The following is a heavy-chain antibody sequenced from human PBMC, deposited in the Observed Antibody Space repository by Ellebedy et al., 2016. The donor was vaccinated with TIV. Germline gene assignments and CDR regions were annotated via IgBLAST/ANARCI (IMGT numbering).Heavy chain of an antibody. CDR1: GYTFTSYG. CDR3: ARDQATVVKPGGDY. V-gene: IGHV1-18*01. D-gene: IGHD4-23*01. J-gene: IGHJ4*02. Sequence: AASVKVSCKASGYTFTSYGISWVRQAPGQGLEWMGWISAYNGNTNYAQKLQGRVTMTTDTSTSTAYMELRSLRSDDTAVYYCARDQATVVKPGGDYWGQGTLVTVSS. CDR2: ISAYNGNT.